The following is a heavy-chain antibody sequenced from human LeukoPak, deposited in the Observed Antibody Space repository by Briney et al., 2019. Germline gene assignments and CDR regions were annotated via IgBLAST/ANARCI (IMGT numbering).Heavy chain of an antibody. CDR1: GFTFSSYA. Sequence: GGSLRLSCVASGFTFSSYAMSWVRQAPGKGLEWVSAISGSGGSTYYADSVKGRFTISRDNSKNTLYLQMNSLRAEDTAVYYCAKGGKWDVTPFDYWGQGTLVTVSS. CDR3: AKGGKWDVTPFDY. V-gene: IGHV3-23*01. J-gene: IGHJ4*02. CDR2: ISGSGGST. D-gene: IGHD1-26*01.